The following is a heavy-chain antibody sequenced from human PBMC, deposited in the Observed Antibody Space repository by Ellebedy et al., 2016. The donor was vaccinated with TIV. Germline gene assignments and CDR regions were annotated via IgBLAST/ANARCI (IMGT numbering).Heavy chain of an antibody. J-gene: IGHJ4*02. Sequence: ASVKVSCXASGYTFTSYGISWVRQAPGQGLEWMGWISAYNGNTNYAQKLQGRVTMTTDTSTSTAYMELRSLRSDDTAVYYCARGDYYDSSGYWQNDYWGQGTLVTVSS. CDR2: ISAYNGNT. D-gene: IGHD3-22*01. V-gene: IGHV1-18*01. CDR1: GYTFTSYG. CDR3: ARGDYYDSSGYWQNDY.